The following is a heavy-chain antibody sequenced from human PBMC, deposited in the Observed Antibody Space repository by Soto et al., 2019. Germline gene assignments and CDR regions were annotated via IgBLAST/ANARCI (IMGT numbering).Heavy chain of an antibody. J-gene: IGHJ6*02. CDR2: ISAYNGNT. V-gene: IGHV1-18*01. CDR3: ARESYDSSGYYYYYYYGMDV. CDR1: GYTFTSYG. D-gene: IGHD3-22*01. Sequence: ASVKVSCKASGYTFTSYGISWVRQAPGQGLEWMGWISAYNGNTNYAQKLQGRVTMTTDTSTSTAYMELRSLRSDETAVYYCARESYDSSGYYYYYYYGMDVWGQGTTVTVSS.